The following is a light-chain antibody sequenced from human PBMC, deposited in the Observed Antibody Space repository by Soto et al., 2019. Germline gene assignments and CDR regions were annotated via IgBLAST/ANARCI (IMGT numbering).Light chain of an antibody. V-gene: IGKV3-20*01. Sequence: EIVLTQSPGTLSLSPGERATLSCRASQSLTNNYFAWYQQKPGRALRLLIDGASTRATGIPDRFSGSGSGTDFTLTISGREAEEVARYFCQQYEAVATFGQGPRVKS. J-gene: IGKJ1*01. CDR3: QQYEAVAT. CDR1: QSLTNNY. CDR2: GAS.